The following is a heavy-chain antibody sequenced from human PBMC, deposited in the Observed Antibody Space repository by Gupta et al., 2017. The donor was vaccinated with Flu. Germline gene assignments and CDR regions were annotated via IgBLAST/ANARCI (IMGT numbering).Heavy chain of an antibody. Sequence: QVQLVESGGGVVQPGWSLRLSCAASGFTFSNYGMHWVRQAPGKGLEWVAVIWYDGSNKFYGDSAKGRFTISRDNSKNTLALQMHSLRAEDTAVYFCARERRDAYNYYYGMDVWGQGTTVTVSS. V-gene: IGHV3-33*01. CDR2: IWYDGSNK. CDR3: ARERRDAYNYYYGMDV. CDR1: GFTFSNYG. D-gene: IGHD5-24*01. J-gene: IGHJ6*02.